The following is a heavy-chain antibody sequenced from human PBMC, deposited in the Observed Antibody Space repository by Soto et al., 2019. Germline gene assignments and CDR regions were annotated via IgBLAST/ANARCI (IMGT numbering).Heavy chain of an antibody. CDR2: ISSSSSYI. CDR3: ARVTAMALGAFDI. D-gene: IGHD5-18*01. V-gene: IGHV3-21*01. J-gene: IGHJ3*02. CDR1: GFTFSSYS. Sequence: EVQLVESGGGLVKPGGSLRLSCAASGFTFSSYSMNWVRQAPGKGLEWVSSISSSSSYIYYADSVKGRFTISRDNAKNSLYLQMNSLRAEDTAVYYCARVTAMALGAFDIWGQGTMVTVSS.